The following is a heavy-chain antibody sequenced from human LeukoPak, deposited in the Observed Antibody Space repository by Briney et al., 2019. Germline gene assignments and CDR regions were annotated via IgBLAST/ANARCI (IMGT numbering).Heavy chain of an antibody. D-gene: IGHD1-7*01. CDR2: IYYSGST. Sequence: SETLSLTCTVSGGPISSYYWSWIWQPPGKGLEWIGYIYYSGSTNYNPSLKSRVTISVDTSKNQFSLKLSSVTAADTAVYYCATGGITGTTYAFDIWGQGTMVTVSS. CDR1: GGPISSYY. J-gene: IGHJ3*02. CDR3: ATGGITGTTYAFDI. V-gene: IGHV4-59*01.